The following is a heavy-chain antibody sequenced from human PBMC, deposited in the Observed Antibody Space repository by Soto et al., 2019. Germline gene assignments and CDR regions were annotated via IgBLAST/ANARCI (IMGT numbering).Heavy chain of an antibody. CDR1: GGSIRNYY. V-gene: IGHV4-59*01. J-gene: IGHJ2*01. Sequence: QVQLQESGPGLVKPSETLSLTCTVSGGSIRNYYWSWIRQSPGKGLEWIGYIYSSGTTKYNPSLKRPVTSSVDTSKNQFSLNLTSATAADTAVYYCARDSIVAVGMHWYFDLWGRGTRVTVSS. D-gene: IGHD3-22*01. CDR3: ARDSIVAVGMHWYFDL. CDR2: IYSSGTT.